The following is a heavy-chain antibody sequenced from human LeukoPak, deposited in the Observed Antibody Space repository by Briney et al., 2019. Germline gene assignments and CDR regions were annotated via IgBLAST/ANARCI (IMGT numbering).Heavy chain of an antibody. V-gene: IGHV4-30-2*01. Sequence: SQTLSLTCAVSGGSLSSGGSSWSWIRQPPGKGLEWVGYIYHSGSTYYNPSLKSRVTISVDRSKDQFSLKLSSVTAADTAVYYCARGGYGSGRRTGAFDIWGQGTMVTVSS. J-gene: IGHJ3*02. CDR2: IYHSGST. D-gene: IGHD3-10*01. CDR3: ARGGYGSGRRTGAFDI. CDR1: GGSLSSGGSS.